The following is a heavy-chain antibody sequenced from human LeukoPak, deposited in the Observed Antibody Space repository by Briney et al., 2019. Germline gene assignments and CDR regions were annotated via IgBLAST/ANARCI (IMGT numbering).Heavy chain of an antibody. CDR3: ASSRYDILTGHYNFDY. D-gene: IGHD3-9*01. J-gene: IGHJ4*02. Sequence: KRSGPTLVNPTQTLTLTCTFSGFSLSTRGVGVGWIRQPPGKAPEWLALIYWNNDNRYSPSLKSGLTITKDTSKNQVVLTMTNMDPVDTATYYCASSRYDILTGHYNFDYWGQGTLVTVSS. CDR2: IYWNNDN. CDR1: GFSLSTRGVG. V-gene: IGHV2-5*01.